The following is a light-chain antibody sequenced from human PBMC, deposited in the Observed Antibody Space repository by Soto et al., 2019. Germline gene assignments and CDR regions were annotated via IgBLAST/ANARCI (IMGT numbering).Light chain of an antibody. CDR2: DAT. J-gene: IGLJ1*01. CDR1: KIGSKI. V-gene: IGLV3-21*02. CDR3: QVWASTAEFFV. Sequence: SYELTQPPSVSVAPGQTAKITCGGVKIGSKIVHWYKQRPGQAPVAVVFDATDRRSGIPYRISASRSWDTATLNISRVDARDEVDYYCQVWASTAEFFVFGSGTKVTVL.